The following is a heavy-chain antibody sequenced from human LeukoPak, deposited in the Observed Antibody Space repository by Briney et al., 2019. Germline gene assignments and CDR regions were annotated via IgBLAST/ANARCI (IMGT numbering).Heavy chain of an antibody. V-gene: IGHV4-59*13. J-gene: IGHJ6*02. CDR3: ARGPHRGPSYGSAQYYYGMDF. D-gene: IGHD5-18*01. CDR2: IYYSGST. Sequence: SETLSVNCTVAGGSLWSYYWRWLREPPGKALEWIGYIYYSGSTNYNPSLKSRVTISVDTSKNQLSLKLTSVTAADTAVYSCARGPHRGPSYGSAQYYYGMDFWGPGTTVTVAS. CDR1: GGSLWSYY.